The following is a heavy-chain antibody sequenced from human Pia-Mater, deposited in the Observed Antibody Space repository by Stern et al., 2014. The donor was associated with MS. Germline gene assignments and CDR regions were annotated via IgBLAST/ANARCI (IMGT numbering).Heavy chain of an antibody. CDR1: GYTITSNY. Sequence: QVQLVQSGAEVKKPGASVKGSCKTSGYTITSNYLHWVRQAPGQGFEWMGMINPGLGSTTYAQNFQGRVSMTSDTSTSTVYMELSSLRSEDTAIYYCARQYCDSTTCSFYFDYWGQGTLVTVSA. D-gene: IGHD2/OR15-2a*01. J-gene: IGHJ4*02. CDR3: ARQYCDSTTCSFYFDY. V-gene: IGHV1-46*01. CDR2: INPGLGST.